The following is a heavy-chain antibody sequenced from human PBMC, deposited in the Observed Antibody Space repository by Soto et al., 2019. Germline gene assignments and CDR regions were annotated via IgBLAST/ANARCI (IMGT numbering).Heavy chain of an antibody. J-gene: IGHJ6*02. Sequence: QVQLLESGGGVVQPGRSLRLSCAASGFTFSSYGMHWVRQAPGKGLEWVAVISYDGTNKYYADSVKGRFTISRDNSKNTLYLQMNSLRAEDTAVYYCAKDLLRPGRAYGMDDWGQGTTVTVSS. CDR1: GFTFSSYG. CDR2: ISYDGTNK. V-gene: IGHV3-30*18. CDR3: AKDLLRPGRAYGMDD.